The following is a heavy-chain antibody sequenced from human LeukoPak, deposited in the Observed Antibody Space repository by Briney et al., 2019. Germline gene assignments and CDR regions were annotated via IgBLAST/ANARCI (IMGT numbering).Heavy chain of an antibody. CDR3: ARDRRIVVVPAAIDY. V-gene: IGHV3-7*01. Sequence: PGGSLRLSCAASGFTFRTYWMSWVRQAPGKGLEWVANIKQDGNEKYYVDSVKGRFTISRDNAKNSLDLQMNSLRAEDTAVYYCARDRRIVVVPAAIDYWGQGTLVTVSS. D-gene: IGHD2-2*01. CDR1: GFTFRTYW. CDR2: IKQDGNEK. J-gene: IGHJ4*02.